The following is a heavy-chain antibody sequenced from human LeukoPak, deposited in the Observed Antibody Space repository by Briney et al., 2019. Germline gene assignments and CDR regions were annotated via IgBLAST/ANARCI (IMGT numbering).Heavy chain of an antibody. D-gene: IGHD4/OR15-4a*01. CDR3: ARIMRVDYGTYYFDY. CDR1: GFTFSDHY. V-gene: IGHV3-72*01. J-gene: IGHJ4*02. CDR2: ARNRGNGYTT. Sequence: GGSLRLSCAASGFTFSDHYIDWVRQAPGKGLEWVGRARNRGNGYTTQYAASVKGRFTFSRDDSENTVYLQMNSLRTEDTAVYFCARIMRVDYGTYYFDYWGQGTLVTVSS.